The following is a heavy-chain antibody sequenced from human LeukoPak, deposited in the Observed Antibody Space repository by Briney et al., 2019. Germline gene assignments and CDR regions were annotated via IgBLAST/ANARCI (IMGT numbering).Heavy chain of an antibody. CDR1: GGSISSYY. Sequence: SETLSLTCTVSGGSISSYYWSWIRQPPGKGLEWIGYIYYSGSTNYNPSLKSRVTISVDTSKNQFSLKLSSVTAADTAVYYCARVPPNYYGSGSKNYYYYYYMDVWGKGTTVTVS. CDR3: ARVPPNYYGSGSKNYYYYYYMDV. J-gene: IGHJ6*03. D-gene: IGHD3-10*01. CDR2: IYYSGST. V-gene: IGHV4-59*01.